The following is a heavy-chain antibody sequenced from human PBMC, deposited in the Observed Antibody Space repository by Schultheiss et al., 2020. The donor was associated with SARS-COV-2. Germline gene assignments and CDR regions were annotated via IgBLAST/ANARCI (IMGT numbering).Heavy chain of an antibody. CDR1: GFTFSDYY. J-gene: IGHJ5*02. Sequence: GESLKISCAASGFTFSDYYMSWIRQAPGKGLEWVANIKQDGSEKYYVDSVKGRFTISRDNSKNTLYLQMNSLRAEDMAVYYCARESLGSPDENWFDPWGQGTLVTVSS. D-gene: IGHD3-16*02. CDR3: ARESLGSPDENWFDP. CDR2: IKQDGSEK. V-gene: IGHV3-7*01.